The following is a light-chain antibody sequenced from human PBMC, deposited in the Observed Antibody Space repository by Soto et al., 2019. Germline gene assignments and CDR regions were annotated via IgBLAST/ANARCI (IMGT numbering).Light chain of an antibody. CDR3: QSYDSSLSGWV. J-gene: IGLJ3*02. V-gene: IGLV1-40*01. CDR2: GNS. Sequence: QSVLTQPPSVSGAPGQGVTISCTGSSSNIGAGYDVHWYRQLLGTAPKLLIYGNSNRPSGVPDRFSGSKSGTSASLAITGLQAEDEADYYCQSYDSSLSGWVFGGGTKLTVL. CDR1: SSNIGAGYD.